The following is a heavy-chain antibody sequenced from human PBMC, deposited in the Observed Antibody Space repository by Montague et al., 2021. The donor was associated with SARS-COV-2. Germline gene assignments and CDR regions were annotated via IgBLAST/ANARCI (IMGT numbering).Heavy chain of an antibody. CDR3: ARRGSSDWEVTVGAELDY. Sequence: SETLSLTCTVYGGSFSGYYWSWIRQPPEKGRVWSVEINQSGRTNNNPSLKSRVIISVDTSKNQFSLKLSSVTAADTAVYYCARRGSSDWEVTVGAELDYWGQGTLAIVSS. CDR2: INQSGRT. J-gene: IGHJ4*02. CDR1: GGSFSGYY. D-gene: IGHD3-16*02. V-gene: IGHV4-34*01.